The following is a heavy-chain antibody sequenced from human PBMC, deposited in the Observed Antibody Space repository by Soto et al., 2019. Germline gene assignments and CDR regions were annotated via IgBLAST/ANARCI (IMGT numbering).Heavy chain of an antibody. J-gene: IGHJ6*03. D-gene: IGHD6-19*01. Sequence: ASVKVSCKASGGTFSSYAISWVRQAPGQGLEWMGWMNPNSGTAGYAQKFQGRVTMTRNTSTSTAYMELSSLRSEDTAVYYCARVALGEQWLAAMDVWGKGTTVTVSS. V-gene: IGHV1-8*02. CDR2: MNPNSGTA. CDR1: GGTFSSYA. CDR3: ARVALGEQWLAAMDV.